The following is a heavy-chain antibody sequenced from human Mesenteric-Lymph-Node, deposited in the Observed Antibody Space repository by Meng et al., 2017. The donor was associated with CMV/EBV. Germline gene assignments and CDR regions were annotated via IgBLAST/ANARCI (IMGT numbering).Heavy chain of an antibody. CDR3: TRVDTIFGDAFDI. Sequence: GGSLRLSCTASEFTFSDYAMSWVRQAPGKGLEWVGFIRNRAYGGTTEYAASVKGRFTISRDDSKSIAYLQMASLKTEDTGVYYCTRVDTIFGDAFDIWGQGTMVTVS. D-gene: IGHD3-3*01. J-gene: IGHJ3*02. CDR1: EFTFSDYA. CDR2: IRNRAYGGTT. V-gene: IGHV3-49*04.